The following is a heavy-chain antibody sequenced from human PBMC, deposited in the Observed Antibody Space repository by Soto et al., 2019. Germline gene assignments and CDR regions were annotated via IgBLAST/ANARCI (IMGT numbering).Heavy chain of an antibody. D-gene: IGHD3-22*01. Sequence: ASVKVSCKASGGTFSSYAISWVRQAPGQGLEWMGGIIPIFGTANYAQKFQGRVTITADESTSTAYMELSSLRSEDTAVYYCASPLGYYDSSGYQETWGQGTLVTVSS. CDR3: ASPLGYYDSSGYQET. CDR1: GGTFSSYA. J-gene: IGHJ5*02. V-gene: IGHV1-69*13. CDR2: IIPIFGTA.